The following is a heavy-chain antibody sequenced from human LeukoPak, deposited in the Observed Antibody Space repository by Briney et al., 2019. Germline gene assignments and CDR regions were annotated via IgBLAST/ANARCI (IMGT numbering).Heavy chain of an antibody. CDR2: INHSGST. CDR3: ARGILDYGSGTDAFDI. Sequence: SETLSLTCAVYGGSFSGYYWSWIRQPPGKGLEWIGEINHSGSTNYNPSLKSRVTISVDTSKNQFSLKLSSVTAADTAVYYCARGILDYGSGTDAFDIWGQGTMVTVSS. CDR1: GGSFSGYY. D-gene: IGHD3-10*01. J-gene: IGHJ3*02. V-gene: IGHV4-34*01.